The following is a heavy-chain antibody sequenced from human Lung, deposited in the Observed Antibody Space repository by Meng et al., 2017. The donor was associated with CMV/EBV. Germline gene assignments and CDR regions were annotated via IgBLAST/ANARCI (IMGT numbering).Heavy chain of an antibody. V-gene: IGHV7-4-1*02. CDR2: ISTNTGTP. CDR1: GYIFTSYY. CDR3: ARGGNFDP. D-gene: IGHD2/OR15-2a*01. Sequence: QVHLVQSGAGVKKLGASVKVSCKASGYIFTSYYISWVRQAHGRGLEWMGWISTNTGTPTYTQGFTGRFVFSLDTSVSTAYLQISSLKAEDTAVYYCARGGNFDPWGQGTLVTGSS. J-gene: IGHJ5*02.